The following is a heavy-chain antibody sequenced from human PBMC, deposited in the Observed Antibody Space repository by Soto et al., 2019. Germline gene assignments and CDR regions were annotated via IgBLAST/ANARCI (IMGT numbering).Heavy chain of an antibody. D-gene: IGHD6-13*01. CDR3: AKLITAACTGY. V-gene: IGHV3-23*01. J-gene: IGHJ4*02. CDR2: ISGSGINT. CDR1: GFTFSSYA. Sequence: EVQLLESGGGLVQTGGSLRLSCAASGFTFSSYAMSWVRQAPGKGLEWVAAISGSGINTYYADSVKGQFTISRDHSKHTLYLQMKSLRAEDTAIYYCAKLITAACTGYWGQGTLVIVSS.